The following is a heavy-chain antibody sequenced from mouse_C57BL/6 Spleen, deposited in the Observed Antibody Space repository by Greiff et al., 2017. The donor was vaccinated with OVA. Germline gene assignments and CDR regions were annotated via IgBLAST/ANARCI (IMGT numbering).Heavy chain of an antibody. Sequence: EVKLQESGAELVKPGASVKLSCTASGFNIKDYYMHWVKQRTEQGLEWIGRIDPEDGETKYAPKFQGKATITADTSSNTAYLQLSSLTSEDTAVYYCAFDDWFAYWGQGTLVTVSA. V-gene: IGHV14-2*01. CDR3: AFDDWFAY. J-gene: IGHJ3*01. CDR1: GFNIKDYY. D-gene: IGHD2-3*01. CDR2: IDPEDGET.